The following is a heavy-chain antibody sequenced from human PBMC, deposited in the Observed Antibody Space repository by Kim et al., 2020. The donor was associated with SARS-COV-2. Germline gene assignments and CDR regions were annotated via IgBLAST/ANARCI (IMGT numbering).Heavy chain of an antibody. CDR3: ARVEVSCWTYGL. CDR2: ISYDGSRK. CDR1: GFTFRSYT. V-gene: IGHV3-30*04. Sequence: GGSLRLSCEASGFTFRSYTMHWVRQAPGKGLDWVASISYDGSRKYYADSVKGRFTISRDNSKKTLHLQIKSLRAEDTALFYCARVEVSCWTYGLWGQGTLVTVSP. D-gene: IGHD1-7*01. J-gene: IGHJ4*02.